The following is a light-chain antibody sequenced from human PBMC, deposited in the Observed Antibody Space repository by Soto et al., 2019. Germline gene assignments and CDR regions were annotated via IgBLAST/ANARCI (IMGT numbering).Light chain of an antibody. CDR3: HHYGGSLYT. J-gene: IGKJ2*01. Sequence: EIVLTQSPGTLSLSPEQRVTLSCMASQSVSSNYLAWYQQKPGQAPRLLIYGASNRATGVPDRFSGTGSGTDFTLTISRLAPEDFAVYYCHHYGGSLYTFGQGTK. CDR1: QSVSSNY. CDR2: GAS. V-gene: IGKV3-20*01.